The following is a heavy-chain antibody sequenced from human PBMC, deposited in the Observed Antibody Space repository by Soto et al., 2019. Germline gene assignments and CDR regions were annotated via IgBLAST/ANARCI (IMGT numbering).Heavy chain of an antibody. Sequence: QLQLQESGSGLVKPSQTLSLTCAVSGGSISSGGYSWSWIRQPPGKGLEWIGYIYHNGSTYYNPSLKSRVTISVDRSKSQFSLKLSSVTAADTAVYYCARAIGWFGELLGGYYFDYWGQGTLVTVSS. CDR2: IYHNGST. J-gene: IGHJ4*02. CDR1: GGSISSGGYS. CDR3: ARAIGWFGELLGGYYFDY. V-gene: IGHV4-30-2*01. D-gene: IGHD3-10*01.